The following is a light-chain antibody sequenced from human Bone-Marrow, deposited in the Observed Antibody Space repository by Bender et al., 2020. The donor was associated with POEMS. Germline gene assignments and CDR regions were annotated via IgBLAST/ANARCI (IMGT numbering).Light chain of an antibody. Sequence: QTVVTQEASFSVSPGGTVTMTCGLSSGSVSISKYPSWYQQTPGQAPRTLIYSTSTRSSGVPDRFSGSILGTKAALTIAGAQPDDESHYYCGLYLGSGLVFGGGTKLTVL. J-gene: IGLJ3*02. V-gene: IGLV8-61*01. CDR3: GLYLGSGLV. CDR2: STS. CDR1: SGSVSISKY.